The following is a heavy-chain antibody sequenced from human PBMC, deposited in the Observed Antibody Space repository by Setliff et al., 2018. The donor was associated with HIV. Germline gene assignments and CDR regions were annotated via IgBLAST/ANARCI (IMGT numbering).Heavy chain of an antibody. CDR2: LTPVFGEP. V-gene: IGHV1-69*13. J-gene: IGHJ4*02. CDR3: GRGVLYGLSEY. CDR1: GHTPRHYG. D-gene: IGHD3-10*01. Sequence: GASVKVSCKASGHTPRHYGINWVRQAPGQGLEWVGSLTPVFGEPHYAQRFQGRVTITADRSSNTAYMEIMSLRSDDTATYYCGRGVLYGLSEYWGPGSLVTVSS.